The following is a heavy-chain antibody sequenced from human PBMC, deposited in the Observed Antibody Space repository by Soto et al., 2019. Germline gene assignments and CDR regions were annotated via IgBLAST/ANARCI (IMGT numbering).Heavy chain of an antibody. J-gene: IGHJ4*02. Sequence: PGGSLKLSCAASGFTFSSFEMNWVRQAPGKGLEWVSYISNSGRIIYYADSVMGRFTISRDDAKNSLYLQMNSLRAEDTAVYYCAREWGTSIAAAFDYWGQGTLVTVSS. V-gene: IGHV3-48*03. CDR3: AREWGTSIAAAFDY. CDR2: ISNSGRII. CDR1: GFTFSSFE. D-gene: IGHD6-6*01.